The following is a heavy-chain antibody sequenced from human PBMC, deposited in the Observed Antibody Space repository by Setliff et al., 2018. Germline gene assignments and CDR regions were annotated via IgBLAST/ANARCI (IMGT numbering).Heavy chain of an antibody. Sequence: GESLRLSCAASGFTFSTYAIHWVRQGPGKGLEWVAIVSYDGRNKYYADSVKGRFTISRDNSKNTVSLQMNSLRPEDTAVYYCARDGPLYDNFWNTPGYMDVWGKGTTGTVSS. V-gene: IGHV3-30*01. CDR3: ARDGPLYDNFWNTPGYMDV. CDR1: GFTFSTYA. CDR2: VSYDGRNK. D-gene: IGHD3-3*01. J-gene: IGHJ6*03.